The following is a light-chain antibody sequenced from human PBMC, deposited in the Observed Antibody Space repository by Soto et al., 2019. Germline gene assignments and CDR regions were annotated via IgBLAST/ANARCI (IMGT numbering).Light chain of an antibody. V-gene: IGKV1-39*01. CDR1: QTFNNY. CDR2: SAS. Sequence: DVQMPQSPSSLSASVGDTVTITCRAGQTFNNYLNWYQHKPGKAPKLLIYSASALQTGVPSRFSATTSGTDFTLTITNLQPEYFATYYCQQGYLSLQSFGQGTKLQI. J-gene: IGKJ2*03. CDR3: QQGYLSLQS.